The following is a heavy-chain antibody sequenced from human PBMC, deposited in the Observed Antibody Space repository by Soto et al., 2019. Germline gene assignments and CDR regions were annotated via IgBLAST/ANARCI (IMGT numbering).Heavy chain of an antibody. J-gene: IGHJ6*02. CDR1: GGTFSSYA. V-gene: IGHV1-69*01. D-gene: IGHD3-3*01. CDR3: ASAFLSGYYRYYYGMDV. CDR2: IIPIFGTA. Sequence: QVQLVQSGAEVKKPGSSVKVSCKASGGTFSSYAISWVRQAPGQGLEWMGGIIPIFGTANYAQKFQGRVTITADESTSTAYMELSSLRSEDTAVYYCASAFLSGYYRYYYGMDVWGQGTTVTVSS.